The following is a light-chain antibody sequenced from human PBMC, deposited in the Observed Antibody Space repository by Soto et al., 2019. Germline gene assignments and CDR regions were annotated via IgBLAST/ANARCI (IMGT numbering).Light chain of an antibody. CDR3: KSYAGSNTYV. V-gene: IGLV2-14*01. Sequence: QSALTQPASVSGSPGQSVTIPCTGTNSDLGNYKYVSWYQQYPGKPPQLLIYEVTNRPLGVSNRFSGSKSGNTASLTISGLQAADEADYFCKSYAGSNTYVFGSGTKVTVL. J-gene: IGLJ1*01. CDR2: EVT. CDR1: NSDLGNYKY.